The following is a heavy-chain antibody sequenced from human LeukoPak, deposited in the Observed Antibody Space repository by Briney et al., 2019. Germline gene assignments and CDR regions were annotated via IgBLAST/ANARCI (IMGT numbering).Heavy chain of an antibody. CDR1: GGSISSYY. J-gene: IGHJ3*02. V-gene: IGHV4-59*01. D-gene: IGHD4-11*01. CDR3: ARELQDVFDI. CDR2: IYYSGST. Sequence: SETLSLTCTVSGGSISSYYWSWIRQPPGKGLEWIGYIYYSGSTNYNPSLKSRVTISVDTSKNQFSLKLSSVTAADTAFYYCARELQDVFDIWGQGTMVTVSS.